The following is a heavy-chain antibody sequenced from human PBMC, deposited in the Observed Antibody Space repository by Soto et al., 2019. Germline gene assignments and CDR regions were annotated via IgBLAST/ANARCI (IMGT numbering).Heavy chain of an antibody. CDR3: ARAPYDYVWGTYCYSVY. CDR1: GGTFSSYA. Sequence: ASVKVSCKASGGTFSSYAISWVRQAPGQGLEWMGGIIPIFGTANYAQKFQGRVTITADESTSAAYMELSSLRSEDTAVYYCARAPYDYVWGTYCYSVYWGQGPLVTVSS. V-gene: IGHV1-69*13. CDR2: IIPIFGTA. D-gene: IGHD3-16*02. J-gene: IGHJ4*02.